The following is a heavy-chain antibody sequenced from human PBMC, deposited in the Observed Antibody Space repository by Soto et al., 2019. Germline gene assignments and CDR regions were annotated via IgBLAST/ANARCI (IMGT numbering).Heavy chain of an antibody. D-gene: IGHD2-15*01. CDR2: IYYSGST. Sequence: PSETLSLTCTVSGISVSTSDYYWGWVRQPPGKGLDWIGNIYYSGSTFYNPSLGSRVTLSVDTSKNQFSLRLNSVTVADTAVYFCAGFVVPASRNSDFDYWGRGTLVTVSS. J-gene: IGHJ4*02. CDR3: AGFVVPASRNSDFDY. CDR1: GISVSTSDYY. V-gene: IGHV4-39*01.